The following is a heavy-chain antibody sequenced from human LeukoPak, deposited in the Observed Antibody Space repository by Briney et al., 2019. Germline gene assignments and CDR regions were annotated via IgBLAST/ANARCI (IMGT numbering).Heavy chain of an antibody. Sequence: GGSLRLSCAASGFAVSSNHMNWVRQAPGKGLEWVSAISGSGGSTYYADSVKGRFTISRDNAKNTLYLQMNSLRAEDTAVYYCARDTGDWFDPWGQGTLVTVSS. V-gene: IGHV3-23*01. D-gene: IGHD1-14*01. J-gene: IGHJ5*02. CDR2: ISGSGGST. CDR3: ARDTGDWFDP. CDR1: GFAVSSNH.